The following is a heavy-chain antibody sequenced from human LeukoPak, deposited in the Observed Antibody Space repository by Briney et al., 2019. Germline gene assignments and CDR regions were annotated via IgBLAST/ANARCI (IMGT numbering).Heavy chain of an antibody. CDR1: GFTVSTNY. CDR2: IFCGGST. V-gene: IGHV3-53*04. J-gene: IGHJ3*02. Sequence: QTGGCLRVSSAASGFTVSTNYMSWGCPAPGKGLEWGSVIFCGGSTSYADSVKGRFTTSTQNSNTTLYRQSNSLRADDMTGYYYSRVCQGWYYASDIWGQARLVTVSS. D-gene: IGHD2-15*01. CDR3: SRVCQGWYYASDI.